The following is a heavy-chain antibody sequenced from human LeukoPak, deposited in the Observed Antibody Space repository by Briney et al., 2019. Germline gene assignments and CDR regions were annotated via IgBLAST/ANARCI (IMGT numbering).Heavy chain of an antibody. J-gene: IGHJ4*02. Sequence: PSETLSLTCTVSGGSISSSSYYWGWIRQPPGKGLEWIGSIYYSGSTYYNPSLKSRVTISVDTSKNQFSLKLYSVTAAETAVYYCARSLHISAPFDVWGQGTLVTVSS. CDR1: GGSISSSSYY. CDR3: ARSLHISAPFDV. V-gene: IGHV4-39*01. CDR2: IYYSGST. D-gene: IGHD2-21*01.